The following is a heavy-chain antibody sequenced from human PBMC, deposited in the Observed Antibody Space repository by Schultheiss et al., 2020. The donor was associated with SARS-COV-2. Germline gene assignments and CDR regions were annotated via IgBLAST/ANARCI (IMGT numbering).Heavy chain of an antibody. CDR2: ISPDGNYK. Sequence: SLKISCAASGFTFSNYGIHWVRQAPGKGPEWVAVISPDGNYKYYADSVQGRFTISRDNSKNTLYLQINSLRAEDTAVYYCARDNWGRPDAAVFDFWGQGTLVTVSS. D-gene: IGHD7-27*01. V-gene: IGHV3-30*03. J-gene: IGHJ4*02. CDR1: GFTFSNYG. CDR3: ARDNWGRPDAAVFDF.